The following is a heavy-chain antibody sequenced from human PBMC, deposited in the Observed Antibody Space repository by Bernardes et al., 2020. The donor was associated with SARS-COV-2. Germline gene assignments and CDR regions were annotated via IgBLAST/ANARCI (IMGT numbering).Heavy chain of an antibody. D-gene: IGHD4-17*01. CDR1: RFTFGNYW. J-gene: IGHJ6*02. V-gene: IGHV3-7*01. Sequence: GGSLRLSCATSRFTFGNYWMTWVRQAPGKGLEWVANIKQDGSEKYYVDSVKGRFTISRDNTKNSLYLQMNSLRAEDTAVYYCARGRGGGLNYGDSRVGDYYYYDMDLWGQGTTVTVSS. CDR3: ARGRGGGLNYGDSRVGDYYYYDMDL. CDR2: IKQDGSEK.